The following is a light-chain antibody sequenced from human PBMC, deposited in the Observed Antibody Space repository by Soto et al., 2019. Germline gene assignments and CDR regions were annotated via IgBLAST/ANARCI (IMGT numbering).Light chain of an antibody. V-gene: IGLV2-14*01. CDR2: EVS. CDR3: ASLTTTNFV. Sequence: QSALTQPASVSGSPGQSVTISCTGTSSDIGAYILVSWYQHHPDKAPKLMISEVSNRPSGVSDRFSGSKSGNTASLTISGLQSEDEADYYCASLTTTNFVFGTGTKLTVL. CDR1: SSDIGAYIL. J-gene: IGLJ1*01.